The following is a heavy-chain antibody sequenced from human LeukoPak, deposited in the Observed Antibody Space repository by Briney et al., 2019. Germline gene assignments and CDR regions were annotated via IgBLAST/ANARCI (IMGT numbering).Heavy chain of an antibody. D-gene: IGHD3-9*01. CDR1: GYTFTSYY. J-gene: IGHJ5*02. V-gene: IGHV1-46*01. CDR2: INPSGGST. CDR3: ARDRSVDDILTGHPNWFDP. Sequence: ASVKVSCKASGYTFTSYYMHWVRQAPGQGLEWMGIINPSGGSTSYAQKFQGGVTMTRDMSTSTVYMELSSLRSEDTAVYYCARDRSVDDILTGHPNWFDPWGQGTLVTVSS.